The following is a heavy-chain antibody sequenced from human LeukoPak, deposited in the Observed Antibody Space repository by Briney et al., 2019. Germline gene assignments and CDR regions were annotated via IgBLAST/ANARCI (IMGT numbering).Heavy chain of an antibody. D-gene: IGHD3-16*02. CDR3: ARLGRLRLGELSFKNVRFDY. J-gene: IGHJ4*02. CDR1: GGSFSGYY. CDR2: INHSGST. V-gene: IGHV4-34*01. Sequence: SETLSLTCAVYGGSFSGYYWSWIRQPPGKGLEWIGEINHSGSTNYNPSLKSRVTISVDTSKNQFSLKLSSVTAADTAVYYCARLGRLRLGELSFKNVRFDYWGQGTLVTVSP.